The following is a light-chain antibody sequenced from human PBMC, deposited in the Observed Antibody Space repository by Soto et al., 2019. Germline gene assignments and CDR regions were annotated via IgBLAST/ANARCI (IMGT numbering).Light chain of an antibody. CDR1: SSNIGAGYD. CDR2: ANF. J-gene: IGLJ1*01. Sequence: QSALTQPPSVAGAPGQRVTISCTGSSSNIGAGYDVHWYQQLPGTAPKLLIYANFNRPSGVPDRFSGSKSGTSASLAITGLQAEDEADYYCQSHDNSLSGYVFGPGTKVTVL. V-gene: IGLV1-40*01. CDR3: QSHDNSLSGYV.